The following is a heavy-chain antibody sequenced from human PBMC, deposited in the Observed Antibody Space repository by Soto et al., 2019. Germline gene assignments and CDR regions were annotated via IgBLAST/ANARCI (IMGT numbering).Heavy chain of an antibody. CDR1: GYTFTSYD. D-gene: IGHD2-15*01. Sequence: ASVKVSCKASGYTFTSYDINWVRQATGQGLEWMGWMNPNSGNTGYAQKFQGRVTMTRNTSISTAYMELSSLRSEDTAVYYCASYCSGGSCYFFKNYYYIDVWGKGTTDTVSS. V-gene: IGHV1-8*01. CDR3: ASYCSGGSCYFFKNYYYIDV. J-gene: IGHJ6*03. CDR2: MNPNSGNT.